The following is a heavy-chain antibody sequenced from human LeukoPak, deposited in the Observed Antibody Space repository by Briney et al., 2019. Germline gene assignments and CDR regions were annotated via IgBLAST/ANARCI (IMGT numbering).Heavy chain of an antibody. CDR1: GFTFSSYS. CDR2: ISSSGSYI. V-gene: IGHV3-21*01. D-gene: IGHD2-21*01. CDR3: ARDSPNEAILWWSIDY. J-gene: IGHJ4*02. Sequence: GGSLRLSCAASGFTFSSYSMNWVRQAPGRGLEWVSSISSSGSYIYYADSVKGRFSISRDNARNSLYLQMNSLRAEDTAVYYCARDSPNEAILWWSIDYWGQGTLVTVSS.